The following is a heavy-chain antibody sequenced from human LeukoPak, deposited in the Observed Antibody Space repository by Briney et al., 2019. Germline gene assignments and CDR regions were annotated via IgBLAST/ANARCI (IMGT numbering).Heavy chain of an antibody. CDR1: GYSFTSYW. CDR3: ARSPSPRYSSSWYRACWFDP. J-gene: IGHJ5*02. CDR2: IYPGDSDT. V-gene: IGHV5-51*01. Sequence: GESLKISCKGSGYSFTSYWIGWVRQMPGKGLEWMGIIYPGDSDTRYSPSFQGQVTISADKSISTAYLQWSSLKASDTAMYYCARSPSPRYSSSWYRACWFDPWGQGTLVTVSS. D-gene: IGHD6-13*01.